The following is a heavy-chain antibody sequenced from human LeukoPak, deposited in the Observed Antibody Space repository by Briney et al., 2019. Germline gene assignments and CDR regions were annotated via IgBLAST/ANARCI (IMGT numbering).Heavy chain of an antibody. CDR1: GGSVSSGSYY. CDR3: ARAGYSSSWYYYYGMDV. V-gene: IGHV4-61*01. D-gene: IGHD6-13*01. J-gene: IGHJ6*02. Sequence: PSETLSLTCTVSGGSVSSGSYYWSWIRQPPGKGLEWIGYIYYSGSTNYNPSLKSRVTISVDTSKNQFSLKLSSVTAADTAVYYCARAGYSSSWYYYYGMDVWGQGTTVTVSS. CDR2: IYYSGST.